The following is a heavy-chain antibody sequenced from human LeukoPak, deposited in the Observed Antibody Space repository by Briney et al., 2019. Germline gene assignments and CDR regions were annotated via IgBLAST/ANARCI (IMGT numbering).Heavy chain of an antibody. CDR2: ISSGDRT. CDR1: GFTFSSYA. V-gene: IGHV3-23*01. CDR3: AKGGGGTRSPFDY. Sequence: GGSLRLSCAASGFTFSSYAMNWVCQAPGKGLEWVAGISSGDRTFHAESVKGRFTISRDKSKDTLYLQMNSLRAEDTAVYYCAKGGGGTRSPFDYWGQGTLVTVSS. D-gene: IGHD1-7*01. J-gene: IGHJ4*02.